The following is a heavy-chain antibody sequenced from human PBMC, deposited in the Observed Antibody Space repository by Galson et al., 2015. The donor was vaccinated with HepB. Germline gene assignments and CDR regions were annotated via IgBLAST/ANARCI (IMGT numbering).Heavy chain of an antibody. D-gene: IGHD5-24*01. V-gene: IGHV5-51*03. CDR2: IYPGDSDT. CDR1: GYAFTSYW. J-gene: IGHJ3*02. CDR3: ARRHYNIFNWGPVAFDI. Sequence: QSGAEVKKPGESLIISCKGSGYAFTSYWIGWVRQMPGKGLEWMGIIYPGDSDTRYSPSFQGQVTISAAKSISTAYLQWNSLKASDTAMYYWARRHYNIFNWGPVAFDIWGQGTMLTVSS.